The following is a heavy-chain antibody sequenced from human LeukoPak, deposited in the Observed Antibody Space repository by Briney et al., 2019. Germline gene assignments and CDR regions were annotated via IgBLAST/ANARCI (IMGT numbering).Heavy chain of an antibody. J-gene: IGHJ3*02. V-gene: IGHV4-39*07. CDR3: ARDQGHSIAYYDAFDI. CDR1: GGSISSSSYY. Sequence: RSSETLSLTCTVSGGSISSSSYYWGWIRQPPGEGLEWIGSIYYSGSTYYNPSLKSRVTISVDTYKNQFSLKLSSVTAADTAVYYCARDQGHSIAYYDAFDIWGQGTMVTVSS. CDR2: IYYSGST. D-gene: IGHD3-10*01.